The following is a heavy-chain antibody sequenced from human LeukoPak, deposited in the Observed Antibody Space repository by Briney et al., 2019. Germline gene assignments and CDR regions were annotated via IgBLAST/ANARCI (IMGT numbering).Heavy chain of an antibody. CDR3: ARLPREYSSSSYFNY. CDR1: GYSFTSYS. V-gene: IGHV5-51*01. CDR2: IYPGDSDT. J-gene: IGHJ4*02. D-gene: IGHD6-6*01. Sequence: GESLKISCKGSGYSFTSYSIAWLGQMPGKGRKWMGIIYPGDSDTRYSPSFQGQVTISADKSISTAYPQLSSLKASDTAMYYCARLPREYSSSSYFNYWGQGTLVTVSS.